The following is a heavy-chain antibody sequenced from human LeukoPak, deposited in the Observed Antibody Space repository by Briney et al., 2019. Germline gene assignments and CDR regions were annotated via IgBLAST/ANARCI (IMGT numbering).Heavy chain of an antibody. J-gene: IGHJ6*04. CDR3: ARGTRVGNLDYYGMDV. CDR1: GGTFSSYA. CDR2: IIPIFGTA. D-gene: IGHD3-16*01. Sequence: SVKVSCKASGGTFSSYAISWVRQAPGQGLEWMGGIIPIFGTANYAQKFQGRVTITADESTSTAYMELSSLRSENTAVYYCARGTRVGNLDYYGMDVWGKGTTVTVSS. V-gene: IGHV1-69*01.